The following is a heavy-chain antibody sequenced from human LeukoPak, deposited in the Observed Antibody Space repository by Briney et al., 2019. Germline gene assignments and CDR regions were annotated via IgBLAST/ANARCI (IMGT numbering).Heavy chain of an antibody. Sequence: SQTLSLTCAFCGDSVSLNSAPWIWIRQSPSRGLEWLGRTHYRSKWYNDYAVSVKSRITINPDTSKSQFSMQLNSVTPEDTAVYYCARGGPAGDDVDFDAFNIGGQGTMVTVSS. CDR1: GDSVSLNSAP. J-gene: IGHJ3*02. D-gene: IGHD2-2*01. CDR3: ARGGPAGDDVDFDAFNI. CDR2: THYRSKWYN. V-gene: IGHV6-1*01.